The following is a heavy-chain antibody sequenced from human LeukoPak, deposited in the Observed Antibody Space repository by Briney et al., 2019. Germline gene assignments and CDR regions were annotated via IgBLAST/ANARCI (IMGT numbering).Heavy chain of an antibody. V-gene: IGHV3-49*04. CDR1: RFAFDDYA. Sequence: GGSLRLSCTTSRFAFDDYAMSWVRQPAGKGLEWVGFIRRRAYGGVAEYAASVKGRFIISRDDSKGIAYLQMNSLKTEDTAVYYCSSNGLVDFDDWGQGSRV. CDR3: SSNGLVDFDD. J-gene: IGHJ4*02. D-gene: IGHD6-13*01. CDR2: IRRRAYGGVA.